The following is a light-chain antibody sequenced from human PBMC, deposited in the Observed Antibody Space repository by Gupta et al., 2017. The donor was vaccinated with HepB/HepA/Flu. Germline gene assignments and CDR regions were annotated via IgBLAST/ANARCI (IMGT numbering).Light chain of an antibody. CDR2: DVS. CDR1: SSDVGGYNY. CDR3: GSYTTSTTLCV. Sequence: TISCTGTSSDVGGYNYVSWYQQHPGKAPKFIISDVSNRPSGVSNRFYGSKSGNTTSLTISGLQAEDEADYFCGSYTTSTTLCVFGTGTKVTVL. V-gene: IGLV2-14*03. J-gene: IGLJ1*01.